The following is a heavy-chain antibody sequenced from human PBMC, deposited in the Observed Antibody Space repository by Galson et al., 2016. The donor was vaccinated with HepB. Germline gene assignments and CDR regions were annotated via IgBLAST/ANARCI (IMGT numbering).Heavy chain of an antibody. Sequence: SETLSLTCTVSGDSIDTYYWSWIRQPPGKGLEWLGYIYYKGNTYYNAAFESRATLSVDTPRNQFFLRLRSVTAADTAVYYCVRDQGKVFDYWGQGVLVTVSS. J-gene: IGHJ4*02. V-gene: IGHV4-59*01. CDR1: GDSIDTYY. CDR2: IYYKGNT. CDR3: VRDQGKVFDY. D-gene: IGHD3-10*01.